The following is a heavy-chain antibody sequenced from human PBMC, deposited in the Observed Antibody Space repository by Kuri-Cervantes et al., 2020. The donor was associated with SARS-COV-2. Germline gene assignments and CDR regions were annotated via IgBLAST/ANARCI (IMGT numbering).Heavy chain of an antibody. CDR3: ARHVGKPEQLPLH. CDR1: GGSISSYY. D-gene: IGHD6-13*01. Sequence: GSLRLSCTVSGGSISSYYWSWIRQPPGKGLEWIGYIYYSGSTNYNPSLKSRVTISVDTSKNQFSLKLSSVTAADTAVYYCARHVGKPEQLPLHWGQGTLVTVSS. V-gene: IGHV4-59*08. J-gene: IGHJ4*02. CDR2: IYYSGST.